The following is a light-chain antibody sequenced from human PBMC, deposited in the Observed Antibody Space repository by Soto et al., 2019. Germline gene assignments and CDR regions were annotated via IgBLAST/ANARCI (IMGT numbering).Light chain of an antibody. Sequence: DIQMTQSPSSLSASVGDRVTIPCRASQSISSYLNWYQQRPGKAPKVLIYGASTLQSGVPSRFSGSGSGTDFTLTITSLQPEDFATYYCQQTYSTPETFGQGTRLEIK. CDR1: QSISSY. J-gene: IGKJ5*01. CDR2: GAS. V-gene: IGKV1-39*01. CDR3: QQTYSTPET.